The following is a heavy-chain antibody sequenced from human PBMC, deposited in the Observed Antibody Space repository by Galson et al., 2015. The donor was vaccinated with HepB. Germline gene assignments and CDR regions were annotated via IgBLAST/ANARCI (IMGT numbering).Heavy chain of an antibody. CDR3: ARDPYYYDSSGYMKLGMDV. D-gene: IGHD3-22*01. V-gene: IGHV1-46*01. Sequence: SVKVSCKASGYTFTSYYMHWARQAPGQGLEWMGIINPSGGSTSYAQKFQGRVTMTRDTSTSTVYMELSSLRSEDTAVYYCARDPYYYDSSGYMKLGMDVWGPGTTVTVSS. J-gene: IGHJ6*02. CDR1: GYTFTSYY. CDR2: INPSGGST.